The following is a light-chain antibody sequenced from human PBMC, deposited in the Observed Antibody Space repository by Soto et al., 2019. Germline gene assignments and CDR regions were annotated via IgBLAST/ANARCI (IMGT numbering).Light chain of an antibody. CDR2: WAS. CDR3: QQYYSIPWT. CDR1: QSVLYNSNNDSY. Sequence: DIVMTQTPDSLAVSLGERATINCKSSQSVLYNSNNDSYLTWYQQKPEQSPRVLIYWASTRESGVPDRFSGSGAGTDFTLTISSLQAEDVAVYYCQQYYSIPWTFGQGTKVDIK. J-gene: IGKJ1*01. V-gene: IGKV4-1*01.